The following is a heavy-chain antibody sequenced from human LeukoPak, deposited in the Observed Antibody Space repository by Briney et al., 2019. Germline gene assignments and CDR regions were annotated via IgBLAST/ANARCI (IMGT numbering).Heavy chain of an antibody. D-gene: IGHD6-13*01. CDR3: TKKARMGIAAAGDGFHI. Sequence: PGGSLGLSCAASGFRFDDYAMHWVRQAPGKGLEWVSGISWDSAAIGYADSVRGRFTLSRDNAKNSLFLQMSSLRVEDTALYYCTKKARMGIAAAGDGFHIWGQGTMVTVSS. J-gene: IGHJ3*02. CDR1: GFRFDDYA. V-gene: IGHV3-9*01. CDR2: ISWDSAAI.